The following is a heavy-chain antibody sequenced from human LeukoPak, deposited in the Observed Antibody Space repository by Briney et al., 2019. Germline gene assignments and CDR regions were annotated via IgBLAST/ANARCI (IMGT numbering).Heavy chain of an antibody. CDR1: GSIFTGFY. V-gene: IGHV1-2*02. CDR2: INPNSGDT. J-gene: IGHJ4*02. CDR3: ARGLYDY. Sequence: ASVKVSCKASGSIFTGFYIHWVRQTPGQGLEWMGWINPNSGDTNYAQKFQGGVTMTTDTSINTAYMDLDWLRSDDSSTYYCARGLYDYGGQGTLVTVSS.